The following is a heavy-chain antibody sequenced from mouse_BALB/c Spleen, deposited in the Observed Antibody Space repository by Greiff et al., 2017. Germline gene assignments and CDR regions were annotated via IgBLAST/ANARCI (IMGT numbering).Heavy chain of an antibody. D-gene: IGHD1-2*01. Sequence: VQLKESGPGLVQPSQSLSITCTVSGFSLTSYGVHWVRQSPGKGLEWLGVIWSGGSTDYNAAFISRLSISKDNSKSQVFFKMNSLQANDTAIYYCAGITTATSWFAYWGQGTLVTVSA. CDR1: GFSLTSYG. J-gene: IGHJ3*01. V-gene: IGHV2-2*02. CDR2: IWSGGST. CDR3: AGITTATSWFAY.